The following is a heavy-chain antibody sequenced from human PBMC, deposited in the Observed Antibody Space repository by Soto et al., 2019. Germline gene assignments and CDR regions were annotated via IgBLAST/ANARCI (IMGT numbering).Heavy chain of an antibody. CDR2: ISSRSDI. V-gene: IGHV3-21*01. Sequence: PGGSLRLSCVGSGFTFSTYSINWVRQAPGKGLEWVSSISSRSDIYYADSVKGRFPISRDNDKNSVSLQMNSLRAEDMAVYYCAREYTAWPLAYGLDVWGQGTTVTVSS. CDR3: AREYTAWPLAYGLDV. CDR1: GFTFSTYS. D-gene: IGHD2-2*02. J-gene: IGHJ6*02.